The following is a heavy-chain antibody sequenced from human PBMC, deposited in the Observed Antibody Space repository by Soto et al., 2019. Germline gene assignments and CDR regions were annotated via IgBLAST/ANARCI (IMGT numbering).Heavy chain of an antibody. Sequence: QVQLQESGPGLVKPSQTLSLTCTVSGGSISSGGYYWSWIRQHPGKGLEWIGYIYYSGSTYYNPSLKSRVTISVDTSKNQFSLKLSSVTAADTAVYYCARAGVVVTAIPLYFDYWGQGTLVTVSS. D-gene: IGHD2-21*02. CDR1: GGSISSGGYY. CDR2: IYYSGST. V-gene: IGHV4-31*03. J-gene: IGHJ4*02. CDR3: ARAGVVVTAIPLYFDY.